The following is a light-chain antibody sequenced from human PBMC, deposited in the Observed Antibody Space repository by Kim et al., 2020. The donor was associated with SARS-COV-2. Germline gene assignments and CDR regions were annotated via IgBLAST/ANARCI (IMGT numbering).Light chain of an antibody. J-gene: IGLJ2*01. CDR1: SLRSYY. V-gene: IGLV3-19*01. CDR2: GKN. CDR3: NCRDNNDYVR. Sequence: SSELTQDPAVSVALGQTVRITCQGDSLRSYYTTGYQQKPGQAPIVVVYGKNNRPSGIPDRFSGSSSGNTASLTITGTQAGDEADYYCNCRDNNDYVRFGGGTQLTVI.